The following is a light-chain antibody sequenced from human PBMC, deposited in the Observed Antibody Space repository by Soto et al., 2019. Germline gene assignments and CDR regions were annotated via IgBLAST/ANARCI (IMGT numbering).Light chain of an antibody. V-gene: IGKV1-39*01. J-gene: IGKJ1*01. Sequence: DIQMTQSPSSLSASVGDRVNITCRASQTISSHLNWYQQKPGKAPNLLVYAASSLQSGVPSRFTGSGSGTDFTLTISSLQPEDFATYYCQQYYSYPWTFGQGTKVDIK. CDR1: QTISSH. CDR2: AAS. CDR3: QQYYSYPWT.